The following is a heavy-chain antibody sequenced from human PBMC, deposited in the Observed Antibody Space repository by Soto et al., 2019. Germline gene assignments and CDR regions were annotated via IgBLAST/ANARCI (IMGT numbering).Heavy chain of an antibody. Sequence: GGSLRLSCAASGFTFSSYWMSWVRQAPGKGLEWVANIKQDGSEKYYVDSVKGRFTISRDNAKNSLYLQMSSLRAEDTAVYYCAKGGEGYCSGTSCLYHMDAWGKGTTVTVSS. CDR3: AKGGEGYCSGTSCLYHMDA. V-gene: IGHV3-7*03. CDR1: GFTFSSYW. J-gene: IGHJ6*03. CDR2: IKQDGSEK. D-gene: IGHD2-15*01.